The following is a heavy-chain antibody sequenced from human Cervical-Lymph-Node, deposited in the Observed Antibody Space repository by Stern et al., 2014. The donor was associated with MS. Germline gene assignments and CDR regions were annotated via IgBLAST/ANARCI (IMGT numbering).Heavy chain of an antibody. D-gene: IGHD4-17*01. V-gene: IGHV1-2*06. CDR3: ARSITVTPLEY. J-gene: IGHJ4*02. CDR2: LNPSRGAT. CDR1: GYIFTSYY. Sequence: VQLVESGGEVKKPGASVKVSCRASGYIFTSYYIHWVRQAPGKGLVWMGRLNPSRGATDLPQSFQDRVTMTRDTSITTAYMELTRLTSDDTAVYYCARSITVTPLEYWGQGSLVAVSS.